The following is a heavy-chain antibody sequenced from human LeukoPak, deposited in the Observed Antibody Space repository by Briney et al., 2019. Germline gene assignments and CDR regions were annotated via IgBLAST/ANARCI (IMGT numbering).Heavy chain of an antibody. Sequence: GASVKVSCKASGYTFTGYYMHWVRQAPGQGLEWMGRINPNSGGTNYAQKFQGRVTMTRDTSISTAYMELSRLRSADPAVYYCARDYGDDAFDIWGQGTMVTVSS. CDR3: ARDYGDDAFDI. J-gene: IGHJ3*02. CDR2: INPNSGGT. V-gene: IGHV1-2*06. D-gene: IGHD4-17*01. CDR1: GYTFTGYY.